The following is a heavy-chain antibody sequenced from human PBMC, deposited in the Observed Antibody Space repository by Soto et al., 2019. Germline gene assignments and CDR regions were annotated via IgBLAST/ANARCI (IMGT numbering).Heavy chain of an antibody. D-gene: IGHD3-22*01. CDR1: GGTFNNYA. CDR3: AAVYLYNSSDFRDS. J-gene: IGHJ4*02. Sequence: QVQLVQSGAEVKKPGSAVKVSCKTSGGTFNNYAIYWVRQAPGQGLDWMGGLIPLFNTPNYAQKFQGRVTITAAETTSTAYLELRSLSSEDSAIYHCAAVYLYNSSDFRDSWGQGTLVTVSS. CDR2: LIPLFNTP. V-gene: IGHV1-69*01.